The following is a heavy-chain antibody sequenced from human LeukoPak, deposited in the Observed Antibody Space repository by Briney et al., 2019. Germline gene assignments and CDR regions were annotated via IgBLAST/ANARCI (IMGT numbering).Heavy chain of an antibody. CDR3: ARGRGSTDDFTSSLGRWFDR. Sequence: ASVKVSCKASGYTFTSYGISWVRQAPGQGLEWMGWISAYTGNTNYAQKLHGRATMTTSTPLSTAYMELSSLRSEDTAVYYCARGRGSTDDFTSSLGRWFDRWGQGTLVTVSS. J-gene: IGHJ5*02. CDR1: GYTFTSYG. V-gene: IGHV1-18*01. CDR2: ISAYTGNT. D-gene: IGHD6-13*01.